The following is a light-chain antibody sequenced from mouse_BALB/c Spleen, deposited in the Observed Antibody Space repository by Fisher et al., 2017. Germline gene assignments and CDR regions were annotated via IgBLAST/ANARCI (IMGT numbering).Light chain of an antibody. V-gene: IGKV4-68*01. CDR2: RTS. CDR3: QQWSSNPPT. Sequence: IVFTQTTAIMSASPGEKVTMTCSASSSVSYMHWYQQKPGSSPKPWIYRTSNLASGVPARFSGSGSGTSYSLTISSMEAEDAATYYCQQWSSNPPTFGSGTKLEIK. J-gene: IGKJ4*01. CDR1: SSVSY.